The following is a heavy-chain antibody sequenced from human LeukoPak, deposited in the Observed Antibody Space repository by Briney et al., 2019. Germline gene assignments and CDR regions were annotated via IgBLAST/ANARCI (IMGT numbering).Heavy chain of an antibody. CDR3: ARGGESYGSGSPPFDY. Sequence: SEALSLTCTDSGGSISSYYWRWIRQPAGKGLEWIGRIYTSGSTNYNPSLKSRVTMSVDTSKNQFSLKLSSVTAADTAVYYCARGGESYGSGSPPFDYWGQGTLVTVSS. D-gene: IGHD3-10*01. CDR1: GGSISSYY. J-gene: IGHJ4*02. V-gene: IGHV4-4*07. CDR2: IYTSGST.